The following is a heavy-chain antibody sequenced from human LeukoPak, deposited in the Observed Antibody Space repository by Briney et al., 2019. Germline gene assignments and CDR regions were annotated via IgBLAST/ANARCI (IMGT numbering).Heavy chain of an antibody. CDR3: ARGPISYMDV. J-gene: IGHJ6*03. CDR2: ISSSGSTI. CDR1: GFTFSSYE. V-gene: IGHV3-48*03. Sequence: GGPLRLSCAASGFTFSSYEMNWVRQAPGKGLEWVSYISSSGSTIYYADSVKGRFTISRDNAKNSLYLQMNSLRAEDTAVYYCARGPISYMDVWGKGTTVTISS. D-gene: IGHD3-9*01.